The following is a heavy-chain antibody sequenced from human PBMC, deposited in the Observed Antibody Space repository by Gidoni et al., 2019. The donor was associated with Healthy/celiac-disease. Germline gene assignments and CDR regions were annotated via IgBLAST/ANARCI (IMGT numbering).Heavy chain of an antibody. CDR1: VFTFDHYA. CDR3: AKDMGQLLAQKPFDY. V-gene: IGHV3-9*01. CDR2: ISWSSGSI. Sequence: EVQLVESGGGLVQPGRSLRLPCAASVFTFDHYAMPWGRQAPGKGRAWVSSISWSSGSIGYADSVKCRFTNSRDNAKNSLYLQMKSLRAEDTALYYCAKDMGQLLAQKPFDYWGQGTLVTVAS. D-gene: IGHD6-13*01. J-gene: IGHJ4*02.